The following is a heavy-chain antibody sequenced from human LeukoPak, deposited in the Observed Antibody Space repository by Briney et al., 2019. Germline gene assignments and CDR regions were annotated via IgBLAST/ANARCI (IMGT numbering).Heavy chain of an antibody. CDR3: ARDRYGGNSGEFDY. CDR2: IYYSGTT. J-gene: IGHJ4*02. CDR1: GGSISSGSYY. V-gene: IGHV4-61*01. Sequence: SETLSLNCTVSGGSISSGSYYWSWIRQPPGKGLEWIGYIYYSGTTNYNPSLKSRVTILVDTSKNQFSLKVSSVTAADTAVYYCARDRYGGNSGEFDYWGQGTLATVSS. D-gene: IGHD4-23*01.